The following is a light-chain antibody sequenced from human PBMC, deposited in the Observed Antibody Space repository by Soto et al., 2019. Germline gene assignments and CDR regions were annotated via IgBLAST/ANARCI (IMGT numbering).Light chain of an antibody. J-gene: IGKJ1*01. Sequence: EIVLTQSPGTLSLSPGERATLSCRASQSVTSSYLAWYQLKPGQAPRLLIYGASSRAIGIPDRFSGSGSGTDFTLTISRLDPEDFAVHFCQQYGSSPRTFGQGTKVEIK. V-gene: IGKV3-20*01. CDR3: QQYGSSPRT. CDR1: QSVTSSY. CDR2: GAS.